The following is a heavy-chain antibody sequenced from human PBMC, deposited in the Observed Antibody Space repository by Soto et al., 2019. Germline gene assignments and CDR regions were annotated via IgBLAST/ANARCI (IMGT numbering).Heavy chain of an antibody. CDR3: AKTLLSTSWYGLHDY. V-gene: IGHV3-23*01. J-gene: IGHJ4*02. D-gene: IGHD6-13*01. CDR2: ISGSGGRT. Sequence: ETLSLTCTVSGGSISSSSYYWGWIRQAPGKGLEWVSTISGSGGRTYYADSVKGRFTISRDNSRNTLHLQMNSLRVEDTALYYCAKTLLSTSWYGLHDYVSQGTLVTVSS. CDR1: GGSISSSSYY.